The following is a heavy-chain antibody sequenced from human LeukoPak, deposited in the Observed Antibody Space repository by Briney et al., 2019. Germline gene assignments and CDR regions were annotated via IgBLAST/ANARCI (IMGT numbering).Heavy chain of an antibody. CDR1: GFIFKSYW. V-gene: IGHV3-21*01. CDR2: ISSSSSYI. CDR3: AVESGGASGSYLDY. J-gene: IGHJ4*02. Sequence: GGSLRLSCAASGFIFKSYWMSWVRQAPGKGLEWVSSISSSSSYIYYADSVKGRFTISRDNAKNSLYLQMNSLRAEDTAVYYCAVESGGASGSYLDYWGQGTLVAVSS. D-gene: IGHD3-10*01.